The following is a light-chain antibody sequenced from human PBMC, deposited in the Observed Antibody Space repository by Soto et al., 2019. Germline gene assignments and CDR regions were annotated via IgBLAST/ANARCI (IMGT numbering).Light chain of an antibody. CDR1: QGIRTE. CDR2: AAS. J-gene: IGKJ1*01. Sequence: ATQMTQSPSSLSASVGDRVTIACRASQGIRTELGWYQQKAGEAPKLLVYAASTLQSGVPPRFSGSGSGTDFTLTISSLQPEDFVTYYCLQDYDYPRTFGQGTKVDIK. CDR3: LQDYDYPRT. V-gene: IGKV1-6*01.